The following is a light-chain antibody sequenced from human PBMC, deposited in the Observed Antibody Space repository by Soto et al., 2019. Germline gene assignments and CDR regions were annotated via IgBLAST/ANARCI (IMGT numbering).Light chain of an antibody. CDR2: GAS. Sequence: EIVMTQSPATLSVSPGERATLVCRASQSVSSNLAWYQQKPGQAPRLLIYGASTRATGIPASFSGSGSGTEFTLTISSLRSEDFAVYYCQQYTDWPITYGQGTRLEIK. CDR1: QSVSSN. J-gene: IGKJ5*01. CDR3: QQYTDWPIT. V-gene: IGKV3-15*01.